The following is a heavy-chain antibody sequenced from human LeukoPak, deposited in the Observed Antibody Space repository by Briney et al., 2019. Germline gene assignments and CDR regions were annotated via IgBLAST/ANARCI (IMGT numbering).Heavy chain of an antibody. J-gene: IGHJ6*02. Sequence: SETLSLTCTVSGGSISSYYWSWIRQPPGKGLEWIGYIYYGENTNYNPSLKSRVTMSVDTSMNQFSLKLSSVTAADTAVYYCARVGGSNYHYYGMDVWGQGTTVTVSS. CDR2: IYYGENT. V-gene: IGHV4-59*01. D-gene: IGHD2-15*01. CDR1: GGSISSYY. CDR3: ARVGGSNYHYYGMDV.